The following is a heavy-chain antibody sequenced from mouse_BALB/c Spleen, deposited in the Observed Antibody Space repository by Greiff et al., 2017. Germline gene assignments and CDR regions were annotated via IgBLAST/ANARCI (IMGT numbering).Heavy chain of an antibody. V-gene: IGHV1S81*02. CDR1: GFNIKDYY. CDR3: ARRMGPLGAMDY. CDR2: INPSNGRT. D-gene: IGHD4-1*01. J-gene: IGHJ4*01. Sequence: QVQLQQSGAELVRSGASVKLSCTASGFNIKDYYMHWVKQRPGQGLEWIGEINPSNGRTNYNEKFKSKATLTVDKSSSTAYMQLSSLTSEDSAVYYCARRMGPLGAMDYWGQGTSVTVSS.